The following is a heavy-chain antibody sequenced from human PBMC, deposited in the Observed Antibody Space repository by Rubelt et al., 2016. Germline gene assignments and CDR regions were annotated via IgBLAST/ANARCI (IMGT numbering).Heavy chain of an antibody. CDR3: ARISGSRYYFDY. CDR1: GFSFSTSGEG. CDR2: IDWDDDK. Sequence: QITLKESGPTLVKPTQTLTLTCTFSGFSFSTSGEGVGWIRQPPGKALEWLARIDWDDDKYYNTSLKTRLTISKDTSKNQVVLTMTNMDPVDTATYYCARISGSRYYFDYWGQGTLVTVSS. D-gene: IGHD5-12*01. J-gene: IGHJ4*02. V-gene: IGHV2-70*04.